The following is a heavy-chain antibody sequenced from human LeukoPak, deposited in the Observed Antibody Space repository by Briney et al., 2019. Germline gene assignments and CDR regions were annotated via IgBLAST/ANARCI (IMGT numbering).Heavy chain of an antibody. V-gene: IGHV3-73*01. J-gene: IGHJ4*02. CDR1: GFTFSGSA. CDR3: TRYYYDSNGYYYLFDY. Sequence: PGGSLRLSCAASGFTFSGSAMHWVRQASGKGLGWVGRIRSKANNYATAYAASVKGRFTISRNDSQNTAYLQMNSLKTEDTAVYYCTRYYYDSNGYYYLFDYWGQGTLVTVSS. D-gene: IGHD3-22*01. CDR2: IRSKANNYAT.